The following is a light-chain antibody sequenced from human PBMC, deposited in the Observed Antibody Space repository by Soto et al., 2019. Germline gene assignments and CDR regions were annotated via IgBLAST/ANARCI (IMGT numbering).Light chain of an antibody. Sequence: AIQLTQTPSPLSASVGDTVTIACRASQAFTTTLAWYQQKPGKAPRLLIYEASTLEGGIPPRFSGSRSGTDFTLTISGLKPEDFASYPSQQYRTYTTFGGGTKVEI. CDR1: QAFTTT. J-gene: IGKJ4*01. CDR2: EAS. CDR3: QQYRTYTT. V-gene: IGKV1-13*02.